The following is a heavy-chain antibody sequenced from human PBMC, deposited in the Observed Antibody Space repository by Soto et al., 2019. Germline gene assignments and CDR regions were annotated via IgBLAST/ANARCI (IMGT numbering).Heavy chain of an antibody. Sequence: QVQLQESGPGLVKPSETLSLICTVSGGSISSHYWSWIRQPAGKGLEWIGRIYTSGSTNYNPSLKSRVTMLLDTSKNQFSLKLRSVTAADTAVYYCARDRVDTSMVDFFDYWGQGILVTVSS. V-gene: IGHV4-4*07. J-gene: IGHJ4*02. D-gene: IGHD5-18*01. CDR2: IYTSGST. CDR3: ARDRVDTSMVDFFDY. CDR1: GGSISSHY.